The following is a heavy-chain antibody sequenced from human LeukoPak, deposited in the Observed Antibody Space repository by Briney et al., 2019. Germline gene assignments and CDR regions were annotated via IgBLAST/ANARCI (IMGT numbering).Heavy chain of an antibody. CDR3: AKTNYYDSSGSFDY. CDR2: IKQDGSEN. CDR1: GFTFSSYW. V-gene: IGHV3-7*01. J-gene: IGHJ4*02. Sequence: GGSLRLSCAASGFTFSSYWMSWVRQAPGKGLEWVANIKQDGSENYYVDSVKGRFTISRDNAKNSLYLEMNSLRAEDTAVYYCAKTNYYDSSGSFDYWGQGTLVTVSS. D-gene: IGHD3-22*01.